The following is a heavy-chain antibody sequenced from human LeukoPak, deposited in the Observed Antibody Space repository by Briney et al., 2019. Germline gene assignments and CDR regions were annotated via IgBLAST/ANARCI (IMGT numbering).Heavy chain of an antibody. CDR1: GFSFNIYN. CDR3: ARDLANYYDSSGYYYNDAFDI. J-gene: IGHJ3*02. V-gene: IGHV3-48*02. CDR2: ISSSSSTI. Sequence: PGGSLRLSCAASGFSFNIYNMNWVRQAPGKGLEWVSYISSSSSTIYYADSVKGRFTISRDNAKNSLYLQMNSLRDKDTAVYYCARDLANYYDSSGYYYNDAFDIWGQGTMVTVSS. D-gene: IGHD3-22*01.